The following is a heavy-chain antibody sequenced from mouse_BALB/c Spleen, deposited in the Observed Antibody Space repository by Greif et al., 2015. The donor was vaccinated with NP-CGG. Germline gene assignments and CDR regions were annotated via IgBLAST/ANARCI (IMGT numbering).Heavy chain of an antibody. V-gene: IGHV1-14*01. J-gene: IGHJ1*01. D-gene: IGHD2-4*01. Sequence: EVKLVESGPELVKPGASVKMSCKASGYTFTSYVMHWVKQKPGQGLEWIGYINPYNDGTKYNEKFKGKATLTSDKSSSTAYMELSSLTSEDSAVYYCARILYMIRYFDVWGAGTTVTVSS. CDR2: INPYNDGT. CDR1: GYTFTSYV. CDR3: ARILYMIRYFDV.